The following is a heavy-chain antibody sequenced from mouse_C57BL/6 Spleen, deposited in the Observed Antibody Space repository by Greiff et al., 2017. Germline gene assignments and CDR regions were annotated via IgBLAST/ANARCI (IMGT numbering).Heavy chain of an antibody. D-gene: IGHD1-1*01. CDR1: GYTFTSYW. V-gene: IGHV1-53*01. CDR2: INPSNGGT. Sequence: QVHVKQPGTELVKPGASVKLSCKASGYTFTSYWMHWVKQRPGQGLEWIGNINPSNGGTNYNEKFKSKATLTVDKSSSTAYMQLSSLTSEDSAVYYCARRGYGKDAMDYWGQGTSVTVSS. CDR3: ARRGYGKDAMDY. J-gene: IGHJ4*01.